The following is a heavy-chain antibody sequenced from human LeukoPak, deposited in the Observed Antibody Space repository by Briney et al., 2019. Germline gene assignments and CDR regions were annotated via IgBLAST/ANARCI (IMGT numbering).Heavy chain of an antibody. D-gene: IGHD3-3*01. Sequence: RSLRLSCAASGFTFSSYSMHWVRQAPGKGLEWVAVISYDGSNKYYADSVKGRFTISRDNSKNTLYLQMNSLRAEDTAVYYCAKDEWDYWGQGTLVTVSS. V-gene: IGHV3-30*04. J-gene: IGHJ4*02. CDR3: AKDEWDY. CDR2: ISYDGSNK. CDR1: GFTFSSYS.